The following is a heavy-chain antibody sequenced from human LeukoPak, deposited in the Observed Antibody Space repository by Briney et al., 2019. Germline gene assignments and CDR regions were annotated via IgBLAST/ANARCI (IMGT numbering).Heavy chain of an antibody. CDR2: ISAYNGNT. V-gene: IGHV1-18*01. CDR1: GYTFTTYG. CDR3: ARNAPSDYDPRIRRYYYYYYMDV. D-gene: IGHD5-12*01. Sequence: ASVKVSCKASGYTFTTYGITWVRQAPGQGLEWMGWISAYNGNTNYAQKLQGRVTMTTDTSTSTAYMELRSLRSDDTAVYYCARNAPSDYDPRIRRYYYYYYMDVWGKGTTVTVSS. J-gene: IGHJ6*03.